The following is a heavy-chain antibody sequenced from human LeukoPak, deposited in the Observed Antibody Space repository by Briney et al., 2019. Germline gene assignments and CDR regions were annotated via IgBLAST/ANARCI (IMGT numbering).Heavy chain of an antibody. D-gene: IGHD5-18*01. V-gene: IGHV3-64*01. Sequence: PGGSLRLSCAASGFTFSSYAMHWVRQAPGKGLEYVSAINSNGGSTYYANSVKGRFTISRDNSKNTLYLQMGSLRAEDMAVYYCARESRRYSYGYAYWGQGTLVTVSS. CDR1: GFTFSSYA. CDR3: ARESRRYSYGYAY. CDR2: INSNGGST. J-gene: IGHJ4*02.